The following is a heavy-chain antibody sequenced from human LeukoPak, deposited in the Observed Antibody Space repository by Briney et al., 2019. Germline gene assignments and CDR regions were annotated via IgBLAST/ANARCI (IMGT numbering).Heavy chain of an antibody. V-gene: IGHV4-34*01. CDR1: GGSFSGYY. D-gene: IGHD4-11*01. J-gene: IGHJ4*02. CDR2: INHSGST. Sequence: PSETLSFTCAVYGGSFSGYYWSWIRQPPGKGLEWIGEINHSGSTNYNPSLKSRVTISVDTSKNQFSLKLSSVTAADTAVYYCARGEGPYSNYGYWGQGTLVTVSS. CDR3: ARGEGPYSNYGY.